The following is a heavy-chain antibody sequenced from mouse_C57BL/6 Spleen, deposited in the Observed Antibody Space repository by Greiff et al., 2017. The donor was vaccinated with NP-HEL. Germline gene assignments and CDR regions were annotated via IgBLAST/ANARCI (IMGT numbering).Heavy chain of an antibody. J-gene: IGHJ1*03. CDR2: IDPSDSYT. CDR1: GYTFTSYW. CDR3: ARGGYGSSRYWYFDV. V-gene: IGHV1-59*01. Sequence: QVQLQQPGAELVRPGTSVKLSCKASGYTFTSYWMHWVKQRPGQGLEWIGVIDPSDSYTNYNQKFKGKATLTVDTSSSTAYMQLSSLTSEDSAVYYWARGGYGSSRYWYFDVWGTGTTVTVSS. D-gene: IGHD1-1*01.